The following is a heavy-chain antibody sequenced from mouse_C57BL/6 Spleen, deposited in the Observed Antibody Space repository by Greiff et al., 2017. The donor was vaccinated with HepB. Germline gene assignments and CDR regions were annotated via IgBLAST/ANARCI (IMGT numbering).Heavy chain of an antibody. CDR2: ISSGGSYT. CDR1: GFTFSSYG. J-gene: IGHJ4*01. V-gene: IGHV5-6*02. Sequence: EVKLEESGGDLVKPGGSLKLSCAASGFTFSSYGMSWVRQTPDKRLEWVATISSGGSYTYYPDSVKGRFTISRDNAKNTLYLQMSSLKSEDTAMYYCARLTTVVAPYYYAMDYWGQGTSVTVSS. D-gene: IGHD1-1*01. CDR3: ARLTTVVAPYYYAMDY.